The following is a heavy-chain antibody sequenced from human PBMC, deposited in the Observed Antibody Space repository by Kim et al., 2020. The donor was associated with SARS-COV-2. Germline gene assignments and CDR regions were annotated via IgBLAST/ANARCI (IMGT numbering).Heavy chain of an antibody. CDR1: GFTFSTYS. CDR3: AKDGGRDCTGGVCLYAFDV. D-gene: IGHD2-8*02. J-gene: IGHJ3*01. V-gene: IGHV3-21*01. Sequence: GGSLRLSCTASGFTFSTYSMNWVRQAPGKGLEWVSSISSSSSYIYYADSVKGRFTISRDNAKNSLYLQMNSLRAEDTAVYYCAKDGGRDCTGGVCLYAFDVWGQGTMVTVSS. CDR2: ISSSSSYI.